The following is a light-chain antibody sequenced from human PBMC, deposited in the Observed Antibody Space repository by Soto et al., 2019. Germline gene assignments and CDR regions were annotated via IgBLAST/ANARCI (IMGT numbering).Light chain of an antibody. Sequence: EIVLTQSPGTLSLSPGETATLSCRASQSVSSYYLAWYQQKPGQAPRLLIYAASSRATGIPDRFSGGGSGTDFTLTISRLEPEDFAVYYCQQCGSSPWTFGQGTKVDIK. CDR3: QQCGSSPWT. CDR2: AAS. V-gene: IGKV3-20*01. CDR1: QSVSSYY. J-gene: IGKJ1*01.